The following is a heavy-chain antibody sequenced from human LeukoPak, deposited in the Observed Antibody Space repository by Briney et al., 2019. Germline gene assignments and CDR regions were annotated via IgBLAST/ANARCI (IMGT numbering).Heavy chain of an antibody. CDR2: ISWNSGSI. D-gene: IGHD5-24*01. V-gene: IGHV3-9*01. CDR1: GFTFDDYA. J-gene: IGHJ4*02. Sequence: PGGSLRLSCAASGFTFDDYAMHWVRQAPGKGLEWVSGISWNSGSIGYADSVKGRFTISRGNAKTSLYLQMNSLRAEDTALYYCAKDLGPGSMATSPGFDYWGQGTLVTVSS. CDR3: AKDLGPGSMATSPGFDY.